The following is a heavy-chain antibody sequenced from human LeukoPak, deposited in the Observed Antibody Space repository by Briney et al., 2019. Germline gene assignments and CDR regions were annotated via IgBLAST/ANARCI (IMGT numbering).Heavy chain of an antibody. CDR3: ARHWANCSSTSRPRVWYFDL. D-gene: IGHD2-2*01. J-gene: IGHJ2*01. CDR1: GGSISSSNYC. Sequence: SETLSLTCTVSGGSISSSNYCWSWIRQPAGKGLEWIGRIYTSGGTDYNPSLKSRVTISVDKSKNQFSLQLSSVTAADTAVYYCARHWANCSSTSRPRVWYFDLWGRGTLVTVSS. V-gene: IGHV4-61*02. CDR2: IYTSGGT.